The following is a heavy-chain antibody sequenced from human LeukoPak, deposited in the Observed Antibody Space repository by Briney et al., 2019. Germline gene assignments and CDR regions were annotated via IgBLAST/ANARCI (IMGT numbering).Heavy chain of an antibody. J-gene: IGHJ5*02. V-gene: IGHV3-74*01. CDR1: GFTFSSYW. D-gene: IGHD5-12*01. Sequence: GGSLRLSCAASGFTFSSYWMHWVRKAPGKGLVWVSRINSDGSSTSYADSVKGRFTISRDNAKNTLYLQMNSLRAEDTAVYYCAKDNLGGSDNWFDPWGQGTLVTVSS. CDR2: INSDGSST. CDR3: AKDNLGGSDNWFDP.